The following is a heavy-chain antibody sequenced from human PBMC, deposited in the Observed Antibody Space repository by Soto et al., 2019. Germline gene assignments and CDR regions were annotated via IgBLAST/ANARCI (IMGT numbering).Heavy chain of an antibody. CDR1: GFTFSSYE. CDR2: ISSSGSTI. Sequence: GGSLRLSCAASGFTFSSYEMNWVRQAPGKGLEWVSYISSSGSTIYYADSVKGRFTISRDNAKNSLYLQMNSLRAEDTAVYYCAIQGVVVVAAVLGGMDVWGQGTTVTVSS. D-gene: IGHD2-15*01. V-gene: IGHV3-48*03. J-gene: IGHJ6*02. CDR3: AIQGVVVVAAVLGGMDV.